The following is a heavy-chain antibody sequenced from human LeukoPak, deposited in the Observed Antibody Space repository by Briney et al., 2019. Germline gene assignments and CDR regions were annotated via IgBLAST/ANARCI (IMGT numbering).Heavy chain of an antibody. Sequence: PSETLSLTCTVSGGSISSGSYYWSWIRQPAGKGLEWIGRIYTSGSTNYNPSLKSRVTISVDTSKNQFSLKLSSVTAADTAVYYCARAVGGYDYVWGSYRYSFDYWGQGTLVTVSS. D-gene: IGHD3-16*02. J-gene: IGHJ4*02. V-gene: IGHV4-61*02. CDR1: GGSISSGSYY. CDR3: ARAVGGYDYVWGSYRYSFDY. CDR2: IYTSGST.